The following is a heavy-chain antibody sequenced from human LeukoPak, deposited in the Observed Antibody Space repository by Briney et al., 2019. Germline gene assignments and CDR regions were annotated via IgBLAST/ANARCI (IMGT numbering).Heavy chain of an antibody. J-gene: IGHJ4*02. CDR2: IYSSGST. CDR3: ARDGGVWFGEKSIDY. CDR1: GGSISSGGYY. D-gene: IGHD3-10*01. Sequence: SETLSLTCTVSGGSISSGGYYWSWIRQHPGKGLEWIGYIYSSGSTYYNPSLKSRVTISVDTSKNQYSLKLSSVTAADTAVYYCARDGGVWFGEKSIDYWGQGTLVTVSS. V-gene: IGHV4-31*03.